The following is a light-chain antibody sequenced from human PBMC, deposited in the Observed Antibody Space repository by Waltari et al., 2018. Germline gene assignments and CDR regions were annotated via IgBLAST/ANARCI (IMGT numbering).Light chain of an antibody. Sequence: EIVMTQSPATLYVSPGERATLSCRASQSVSSNLAWYQQKPGQAPRLLIYDASTRATGIPASFSGSGSGTEFTLTISSLQSEDFAVYYCQQYNNWPLTFGGGTKVEIK. V-gene: IGKV3-15*01. J-gene: IGKJ4*01. CDR3: QQYNNWPLT. CDR1: QSVSSN. CDR2: DAS.